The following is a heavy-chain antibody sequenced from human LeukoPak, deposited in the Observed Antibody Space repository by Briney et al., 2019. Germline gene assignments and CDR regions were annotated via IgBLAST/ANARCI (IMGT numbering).Heavy chain of an antibody. CDR2: ISSSGSTI. CDR1: GGSFSGYY. Sequence: GTLSLTCAVYGGSFSGYYWSWIRQPPGKGLEWVSYISSSGSTIYYADSVKGRFTISRDNAKNSLYLQMNSLRAEDTAVYYCASGSGGVIWGQGTLVTVSS. CDR3: ASGSGGVI. J-gene: IGHJ4*02. V-gene: IGHV3-11*01. D-gene: IGHD3-16*01.